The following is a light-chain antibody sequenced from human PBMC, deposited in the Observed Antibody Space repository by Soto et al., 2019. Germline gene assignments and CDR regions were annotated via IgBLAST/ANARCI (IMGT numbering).Light chain of an antibody. Sequence: DIQMTQSPSTLSASVGDRVTIACRASQSISSYLAWYQQKPGKAPNLLIYKASNLASWVPSRFTGGGSGTDFTLNINSLQPDDSATYLCQQYQSYSYTFGQGTQLEIK. CDR3: QQYQSYSYT. J-gene: IGKJ2*01. CDR2: KAS. CDR1: QSISSY. V-gene: IGKV1-5*03.